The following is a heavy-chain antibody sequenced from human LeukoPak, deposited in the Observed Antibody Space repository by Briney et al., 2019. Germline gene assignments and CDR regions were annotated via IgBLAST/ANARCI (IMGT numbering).Heavy chain of an antibody. V-gene: IGHV3-21*01. CDR3: ARDDDYSNYNAMGNYFDY. D-gene: IGHD4-11*01. Sequence: GGSLRLSCAASGFTFSSYSMNWVRQAPGKGLEWVSSISGSSSYIYYADSVKGRFTISRDNAKNSLYLQMNSLRAEDTAVYYCARDDDYSNYNAMGNYFDYWGQGTLVTVSS. CDR2: ISGSSSYI. CDR1: GFTFSSYS. J-gene: IGHJ4*02.